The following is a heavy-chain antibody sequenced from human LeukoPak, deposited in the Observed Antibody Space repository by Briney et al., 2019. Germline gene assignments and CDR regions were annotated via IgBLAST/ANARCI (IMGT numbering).Heavy chain of an antibody. CDR1: GGSISSYY. V-gene: IGHV4-34*01. D-gene: IGHD4-23*01. Sequence: SETLSLTCNVSGGSISSYYWSWIRQPPGKGLEWIGEINHSGSTNYNPSLKSRVTISVDTSKNQFSLKLSSVTAADTAVYYCARGSPSSRNYGGNFDYWGQGTLVTVSS. CDR2: INHSGST. CDR3: ARGSPSSRNYGGNFDY. J-gene: IGHJ4*02.